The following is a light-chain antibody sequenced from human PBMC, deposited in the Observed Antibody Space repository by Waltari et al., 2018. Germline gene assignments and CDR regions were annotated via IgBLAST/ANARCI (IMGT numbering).Light chain of an antibody. V-gene: IGLV3-1*01. CDR1: NWRDKH. CDR3: QAWDSSTALV. Sequence: SYELTQPPSVSVSPGQTATITCSGDNWRDKHACWYQQKPGQSPVLVIYQDSKRPSRIPERFSGSNSGNTATLTISGTQAMDEADYYCQAWDSSTALVFGGGTKLTVL. CDR2: QDS. J-gene: IGLJ2*01.